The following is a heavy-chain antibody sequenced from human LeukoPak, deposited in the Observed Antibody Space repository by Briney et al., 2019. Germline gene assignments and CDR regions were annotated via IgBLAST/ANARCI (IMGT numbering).Heavy chain of an antibody. V-gene: IGHV4-34*01. CDR2: INHSGST. J-gene: IGHJ3*02. Sequence: PSETLSLTCAVHGGSFSGYYWSWIRQPPGKGLEWIGEINHSGSTNYNPSLKSRVTISVDTSKNQFSLKLSSVTAADTAVYYCAREKGLFDIWGQGTMVTVSS. CDR1: GGSFSGYY. CDR3: AREKGLFDI.